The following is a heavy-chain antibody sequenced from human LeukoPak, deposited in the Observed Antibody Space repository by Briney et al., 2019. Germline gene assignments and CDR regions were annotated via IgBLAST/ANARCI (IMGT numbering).Heavy chain of an antibody. CDR2: IDSDGSST. CDR1: GFTFSSYT. CDR3: ARDLRGLPNYYGSGSPNYPYDY. Sequence: GGSLRLSCAASGFTFSSYTMNWVRQPPGKGLVWVSRIDSDGSSTSYADSVKGRFTISRDNAKNTLYLQMNSLRAEDTAVYYCARDLRGLPNYYGSGSPNYPYDYWGQGTLVTVSS. J-gene: IGHJ4*02. V-gene: IGHV3-74*01. D-gene: IGHD3-10*01.